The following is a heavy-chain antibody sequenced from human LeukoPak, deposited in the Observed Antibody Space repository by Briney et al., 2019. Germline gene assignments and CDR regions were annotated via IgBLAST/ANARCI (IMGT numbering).Heavy chain of an antibody. Sequence: PGGSLGLSCAASGFTFDDYAMHWVRQAPGKGLEWVSGISWNSGSIGYADSVKGRFTISRDNAKNSLYLQMNSLRAEDTALYYCAKETAAAGGIDYWGQGTLVTVSS. V-gene: IGHV3-9*01. CDR2: ISWNSGSI. CDR1: GFTFDDYA. CDR3: AKETAAAGGIDY. J-gene: IGHJ4*02. D-gene: IGHD6-13*01.